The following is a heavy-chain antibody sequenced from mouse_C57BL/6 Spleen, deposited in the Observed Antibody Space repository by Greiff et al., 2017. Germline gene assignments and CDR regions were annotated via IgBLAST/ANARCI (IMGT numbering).Heavy chain of an antibody. CDR2: ISNGGGST. CDR1: GFTFSDYY. Sequence: DVKLVESGGGLVQPGGSLKLSCAASGFTFSDYYMYWVRQTPEKRLEWVAYISNGGGSTYYPDTVKGRFTISRDNAKNTLYLQMSRLKSEDTAMYYCARQHYGSRSMDYWGQGTSVTVSS. D-gene: IGHD1-1*01. J-gene: IGHJ4*01. CDR3: ARQHYGSRSMDY. V-gene: IGHV5-12*01.